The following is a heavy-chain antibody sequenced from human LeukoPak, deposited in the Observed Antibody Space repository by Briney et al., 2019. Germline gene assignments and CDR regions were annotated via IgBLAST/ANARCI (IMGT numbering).Heavy chain of an antibody. Sequence: SETLSLTCTVSSGSISTSNYYWGWVRQPPGKALEWIGNIFYSGSTYYSPSLKSRVTISVDTSKNQFSLMLSSVTAADTAVYYCARCPGIGGPGWFDPWGQGTLVTVSS. CDR2: IFYSGST. D-gene: IGHD1-26*01. CDR1: SGSISTSNYY. J-gene: IGHJ5*02. CDR3: ARCPGIGGPGWFDP. V-gene: IGHV4-39*07.